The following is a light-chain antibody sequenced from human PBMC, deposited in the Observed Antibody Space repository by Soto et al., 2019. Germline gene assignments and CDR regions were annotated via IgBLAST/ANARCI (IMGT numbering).Light chain of an antibody. CDR1: QSMSAY. Sequence: DIQMTQSPSSLSASVGDRVTITCRASQSMSAYLNWYQQKPGKAPKLLIYAASSLQSGVPSRFSGSGSGTDFTLTISSLQPEDFASYHCQQSYSTPYTFGQGTKVDIK. J-gene: IGKJ2*01. V-gene: IGKV1-39*01. CDR2: AAS. CDR3: QQSYSTPYT.